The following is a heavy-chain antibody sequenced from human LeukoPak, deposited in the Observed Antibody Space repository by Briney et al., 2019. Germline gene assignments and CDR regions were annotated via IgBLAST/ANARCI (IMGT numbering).Heavy chain of an antibody. D-gene: IGHD3-22*01. CDR2: IIPILGIA. J-gene: IGHJ5*02. Sequence: SVKVSCKASGGTFSSYTISWVRQAPGQGLEWMGRIIPILGIANYAQKFQGRVTITADKSTSTAYMELSSLRSEDTAMYYCARNDYYDSSGYHYWFDPWGQGTLVTVSS. CDR1: GGTFSSYT. V-gene: IGHV1-69*02. CDR3: ARNDYYDSSGYHYWFDP.